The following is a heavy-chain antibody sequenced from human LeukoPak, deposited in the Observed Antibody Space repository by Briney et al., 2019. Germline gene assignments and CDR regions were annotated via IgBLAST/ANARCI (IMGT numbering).Heavy chain of an antibody. D-gene: IGHD3-10*01. CDR1: GFTFSSYA. J-gene: IGHJ4*02. Sequence: GWSLRLSCAASGFTFSSYAMSWVRQPPGKGLEWVSAISGSGGSTYYADSVKGRFTISRDNSKNALYLQMNSLRAEDTAVYYCAKPQLLWFGELDYWGQGTLVTVSS. CDR3: AKPQLLWFGELDY. CDR2: ISGSGGST. V-gene: IGHV3-23*01.